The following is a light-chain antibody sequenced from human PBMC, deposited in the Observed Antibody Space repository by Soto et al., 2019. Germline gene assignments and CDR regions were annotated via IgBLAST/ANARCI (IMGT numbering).Light chain of an antibody. Sequence: DIGMTQSQTSLPVTLGQRACISCSSSESVVHSDGIAYFSWFQQRPGRSPRRLIYKVSNRDSGVPARFSGSGSGTDFAPKISRVEAEDVGVYYCMQGTHWPITFGQGTRLEIK. CDR2: KVS. CDR3: MQGTHWPIT. V-gene: IGKV2-30*02. CDR1: ESVVHSDGIAY. J-gene: IGKJ5*01.